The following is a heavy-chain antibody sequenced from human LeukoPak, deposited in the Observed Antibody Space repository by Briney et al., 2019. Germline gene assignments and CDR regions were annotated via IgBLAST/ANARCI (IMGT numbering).Heavy chain of an antibody. Sequence: SETPSLTCTVSGGSISSYYWSWIRQPPGKGLEWIGYIYYSGSTNYNPSLKSRVTISVDTSKNQFSLKLSSVAAADTAVYYCAGELRYLNYFDYWGQGTLVTVSS. V-gene: IGHV4-59*01. CDR3: AGELRYLNYFDY. CDR2: IYYSGST. J-gene: IGHJ4*02. CDR1: GGSISSYY. D-gene: IGHD2-15*01.